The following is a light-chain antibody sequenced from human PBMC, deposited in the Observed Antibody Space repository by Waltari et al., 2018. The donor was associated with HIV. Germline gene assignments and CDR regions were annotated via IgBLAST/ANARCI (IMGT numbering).Light chain of an antibody. CDR2: LHD. CDR1: YSHIGSRT. V-gene: IGLV1-44*01. Sequence: QSVLTQPPSVSGTPGQRVTISCSGGYSHIGSRTVSWYQHLPGTAPQLLMYLHDHRPSGVAGRFSGSTSGTSASLAISGLQPDDEGDYYCAAWDDNLSGPVFGGGTKLTVL. J-gene: IGLJ2*01. CDR3: AAWDDNLSGPV.